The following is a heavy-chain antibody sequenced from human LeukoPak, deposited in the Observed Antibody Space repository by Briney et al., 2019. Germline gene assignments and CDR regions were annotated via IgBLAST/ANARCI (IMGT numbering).Heavy chain of an antibody. Sequence: ASVKVSCKASGYTFTSTDINWVRHAAGQGREWMGWINPNSGRTGYAQKCQGRVTMTANTSISTAYIELSSLRFDDTAVYYCARGRSGLAAAGTYDYWGQGTRITVSS. J-gene: IGHJ4*02. D-gene: IGHD6-13*01. V-gene: IGHV1-8*01. CDR3: ARGRSGLAAAGTYDY. CDR2: INPNSGRT. CDR1: GYTFTSTD.